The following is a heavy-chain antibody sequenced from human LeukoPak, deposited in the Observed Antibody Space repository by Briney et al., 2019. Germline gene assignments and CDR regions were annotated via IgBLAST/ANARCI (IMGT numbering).Heavy chain of an antibody. V-gene: IGHV3-66*01. CDR2: IYVDGST. CDR3: TELGITMIGGV. J-gene: IGHJ6*04. D-gene: IGHD3-10*02. CDR1: GTSVSGNY. Sequence: GGSLRLSCAASGTSVSGNYMSWVRQAPGKGLQWVSVIYVDGSTYYADSVKGRFTISRDNAKNSLYLQMNSLRAEDTAVYYCTELGITMIGGVWGKGTTVTVSS.